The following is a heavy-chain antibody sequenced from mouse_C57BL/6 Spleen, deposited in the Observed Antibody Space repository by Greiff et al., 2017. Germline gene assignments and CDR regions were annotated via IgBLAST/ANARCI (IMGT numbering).Heavy chain of an antibody. J-gene: IGHJ1*03. CDR3: ARSYYRYFDV. V-gene: IGHV1-78*01. D-gene: IGHD2-12*01. CDR1: GSTFTDHT. CDR2: MYTRDGST. Sequence: QVQLQQSDAELVKPGASVKISCKVSGSTFTDHTIHWMKQRPEQGREWSGNMYTRDGSTKYNEKFKGKATLTADKASSTAYMQLNSLTSADSAVYFCARSYYRYFDVWGTGTTVTVSS.